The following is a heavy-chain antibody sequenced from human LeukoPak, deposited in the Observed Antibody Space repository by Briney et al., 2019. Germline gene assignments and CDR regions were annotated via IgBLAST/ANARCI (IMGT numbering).Heavy chain of an antibody. CDR3: AKDLTYCSSISCPYYFDS. J-gene: IGHJ4*02. V-gene: IGHV3-23*01. Sequence: GGSLRLSCAASGFTFSYYAMSWVRQAPGKGLDWVSAISGSGGSTYYADSVKGRFTISRDNSKNTMHLQMNTLRAEDTAVYYCAKDLTYCSSISCPYYFDSWGQGTLVTVSS. D-gene: IGHD2-2*01. CDR2: ISGSGGST. CDR1: GFTFSYYA.